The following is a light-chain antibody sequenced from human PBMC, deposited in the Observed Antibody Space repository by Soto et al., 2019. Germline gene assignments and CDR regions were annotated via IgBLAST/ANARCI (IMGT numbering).Light chain of an antibody. CDR1: QSISTSS. V-gene: IGKV3-20*01. Sequence: EIVLTQSPGTLSLSPGERATLNCRASQSISTSSLAWYRQKPGQAPRLLVYGATSRATGIPDRFSGSVSGTDFTLTISRLEPDDFATYYCQHYNSYSEAFGQGTKVDIK. CDR2: GAT. CDR3: QHYNSYSEA. J-gene: IGKJ1*01.